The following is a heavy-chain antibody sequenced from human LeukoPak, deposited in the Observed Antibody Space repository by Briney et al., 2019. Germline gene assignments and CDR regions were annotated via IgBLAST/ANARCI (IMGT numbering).Heavy chain of an antibody. V-gene: IGHV4-59*01. D-gene: IGHD3-3*01. Sequence: SETLSLTCTVSGGSISSYYWSWIRQPPGKGLEWIGYIYYSGSTNYNPSLKSRVTISVATSKNQFSLKLSSVTAADTAVYYCARGRRGTIFGVVTSNGYLYYYYYMDVWGKGTTVTVSS. CDR3: ARGRRGTIFGVVTSNGYLYYYYYMDV. CDR1: GGSISSYY. J-gene: IGHJ6*03. CDR2: IYYSGST.